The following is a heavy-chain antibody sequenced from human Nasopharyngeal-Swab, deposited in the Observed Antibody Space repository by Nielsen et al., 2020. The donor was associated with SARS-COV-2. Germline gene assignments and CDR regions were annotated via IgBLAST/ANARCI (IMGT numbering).Heavy chain of an antibody. J-gene: IGHJ4*02. V-gene: IGHV3-74*01. Sequence: LKISCAASGFTFSSYWMHWVRQAPGKGLVWVSRINSDGSSTSYADSVKGRFTISRDNAKNTLYLQMNSLRAEDTAVYYCASLYYDFWSGPIDYWGQGTLVTVSS. D-gene: IGHD3-3*01. CDR2: INSDGSST. CDR3: ASLYYDFWSGPIDY. CDR1: GFTFSSYW.